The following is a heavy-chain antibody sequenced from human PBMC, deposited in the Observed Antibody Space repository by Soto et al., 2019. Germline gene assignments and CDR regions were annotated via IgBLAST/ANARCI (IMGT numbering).Heavy chain of an antibody. CDR3: EKHTVIYYYFYMDV. Sequence: TGGSLRLSCEASGFTFDDYGMSWVRQAPGKGLEWVAGINWNGGSRGYADSVKGRFTISRDNAKNSLYLQMNSLRAEDTALYNCEKHTVIYYYFYMDVWGKGTTVNVSS. D-gene: IGHD4-17*01. CDR2: INWNGGSR. J-gene: IGHJ6*03. CDR1: GFTFDDYG. V-gene: IGHV3-20*01.